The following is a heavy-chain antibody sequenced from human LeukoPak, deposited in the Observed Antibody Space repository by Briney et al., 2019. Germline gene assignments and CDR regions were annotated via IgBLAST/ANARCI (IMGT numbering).Heavy chain of an antibody. V-gene: IGHV4-34*01. J-gene: IGHJ4*02. CDR3: AREGLAYDYVWGSYRSRGDFDY. CDR2: INHSGST. Sequence: TSETLSLTCAVYGGSFSGYYWSWIRQPPGKGLEWIGEINHSGSTNYNPSLKSRVTISVDTSKNQFSLKLSSVTAADTAVYYCAREGLAYDYVWGSYRSRGDFDYWGQGTLVTVSS. CDR1: GGSFSGYY. D-gene: IGHD3-16*02.